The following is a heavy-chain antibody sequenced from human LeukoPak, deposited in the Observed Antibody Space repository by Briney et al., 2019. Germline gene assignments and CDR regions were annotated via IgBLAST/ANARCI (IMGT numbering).Heavy chain of an antibody. CDR3: AGSIAARRPFDY. V-gene: IGHV3-33*01. CDR2: IWYDGSNK. Sequence: PGRSLRLSCAASGFTFSSYGMHWVRQAPGKGLEWVAVIWYDGSNKYYADSVKGRFTISRDNSKNTLYLQMNSLRAEDTAVYYCAGSIAARRPFDYWGQGTLVTVSS. J-gene: IGHJ4*02. D-gene: IGHD6-6*01. CDR1: GFTFSSYG.